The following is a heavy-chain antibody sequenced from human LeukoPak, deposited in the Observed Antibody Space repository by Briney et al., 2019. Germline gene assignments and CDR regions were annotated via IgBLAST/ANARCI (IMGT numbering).Heavy chain of an antibody. Sequence: GGSLRLSCATPGFTFISYAISWVRQAPGKGLEWVSSISASDGSTYYTNSVRGRFTISRDNSKDTLYLQMNSLRAEDTAVYYCAKDVLSAIPVAGTVDNWGQGTLVTVSS. J-gene: IGHJ4*02. V-gene: IGHV3-23*01. CDR1: GFTFISYA. CDR2: ISASDGST. CDR3: AKDVLSAIPVAGTVDN. D-gene: IGHD6-19*01.